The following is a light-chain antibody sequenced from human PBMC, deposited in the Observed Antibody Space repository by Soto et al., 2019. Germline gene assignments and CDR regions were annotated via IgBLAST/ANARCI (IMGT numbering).Light chain of an antibody. J-gene: IGKJ1*01. V-gene: IGKV3-20*01. CDR2: GAS. CDR3: QQYSGSPHT. CDR1: QSVSKY. Sequence: EIVLTQSPGTLALSPGEGATLSCRASQSVSKYLAWYQQKPGQAPRLLIYGASSRATGIPDSFSGSGSGTDFTLTISRLEPVDFAVHHCQQYSGSPHTFGHGTKVDI.